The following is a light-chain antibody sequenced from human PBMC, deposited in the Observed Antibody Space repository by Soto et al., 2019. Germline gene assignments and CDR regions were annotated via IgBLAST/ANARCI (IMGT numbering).Light chain of an antibody. V-gene: IGLV2-14*01. J-gene: IGLJ1*01. CDR2: EVN. Sequence: QSALTQPASVSGSPGQSVTISCTGPRSDIGDSNFISWYQHSQGKAPRLLIYEVNNRPSGVSKRFSGSKAGNTASLTISGLLDDDEADYFCASFRSGTILVFGSGTKVTVL. CDR3: ASFRSGTILV. CDR1: RSDIGDSNF.